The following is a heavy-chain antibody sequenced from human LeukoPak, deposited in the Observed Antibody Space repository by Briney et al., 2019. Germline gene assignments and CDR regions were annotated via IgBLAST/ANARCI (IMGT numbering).Heavy chain of an antibody. V-gene: IGHV3-7*01. CDR1: GFTFSSYW. CDR2: IKKDGSEK. Sequence: GSLRLSCAASGFTFSSYWMSWVRQAPGKGLEWVANIKKDGSEKYYVDSVKGRFTISRDNAKNSLYLQMNSLRAEDTAVYYCAREDFWSGPYFDYWGQGTLVTVSS. J-gene: IGHJ4*02. CDR3: AREDFWSGPYFDY. D-gene: IGHD3-3*01.